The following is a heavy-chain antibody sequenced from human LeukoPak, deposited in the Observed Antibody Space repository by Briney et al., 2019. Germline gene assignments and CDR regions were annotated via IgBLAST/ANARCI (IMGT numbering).Heavy chain of an antibody. CDR2: MNPNSGNT. V-gene: IGHV1-8*03. CDR1: GYTFTSYD. J-gene: IGHJ5*02. D-gene: IGHD6-6*01. Sequence: GASVKVSCKASGYTFTSYDINWVRQATGQGLEWMGWMNPNSGNTGYAQKFQGRVTITRNTSISTAYMELSSLRSEDTAVYYCARGRIAARGWFDPWGQGTLVTVSS. CDR3: ARGRIAARGWFDP.